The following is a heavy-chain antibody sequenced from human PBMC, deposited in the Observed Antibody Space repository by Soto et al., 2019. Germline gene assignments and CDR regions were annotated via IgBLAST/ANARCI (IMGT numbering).Heavy chain of an antibody. CDR2: IIPIFGTA. CDR3: ARNLMDYDILTGYYRAYYFDY. CDR1: GGTFSSYA. V-gene: IGHV1-69*13. D-gene: IGHD3-9*01. J-gene: IGHJ4*02. Sequence: GASVKVSCKASGGTFSSYAISWVRQAPGQGLEWMGGIIPIFGTADYAQKFQGRVTITADESTSTAYMELSSLRSEDTAVYYCARNLMDYDILTGYYRAYYFDYWGQGTLVTVSS.